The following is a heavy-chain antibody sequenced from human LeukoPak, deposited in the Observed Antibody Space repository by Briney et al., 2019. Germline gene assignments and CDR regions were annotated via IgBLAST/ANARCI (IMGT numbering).Heavy chain of an antibody. J-gene: IGHJ3*02. Sequence: GGSLRLSCAASGFTVSRNYMNWVRQAPGKGLEWVSVIYSGGSTYYADSVKGRFTISRDNSKNTLYLQMNSLRAEDTAVYYCAKDRSSSATNDAFDIWGQGTMVTVSS. CDR3: AKDRSSSATNDAFDI. CDR2: IYSGGST. D-gene: IGHD3-10*01. V-gene: IGHV3-53*01. CDR1: GFTVSRNY.